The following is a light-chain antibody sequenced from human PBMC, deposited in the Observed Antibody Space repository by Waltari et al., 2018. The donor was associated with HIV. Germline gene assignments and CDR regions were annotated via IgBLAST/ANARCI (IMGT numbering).Light chain of an antibody. V-gene: IGLV2-8*01. CDR2: EVT. CDR1: SSDIGAYNF. CDR3: SSDAGSNRFVV. J-gene: IGLJ2*01. Sequence: QSALTQPPSASGSPGQSVAISCTGTSSDIGAYNFVSWYQQQPGSAPKLIIFEVTKRPTGIPDRFSGSKSGNTASLTVSGLLPEDDADYYCSSDAGSNRFVVFGGGTRLTVL.